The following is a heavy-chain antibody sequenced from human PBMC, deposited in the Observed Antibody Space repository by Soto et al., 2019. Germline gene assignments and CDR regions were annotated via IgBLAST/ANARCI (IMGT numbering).Heavy chain of an antibody. Sequence: SETLSLTCAVYGGSFSSYYWSWIRQPPGKGLEWIGQINHYGSTDYNPSLKSRVTISVDTSKNHFSLKMRSVTAADTAVYYCARGISQYSSWYEPHTWFAAWGQGALVTVS. CDR1: GGSFSSYY. CDR2: INHYGST. D-gene: IGHD6-13*01. CDR3: ARGISQYSSWYEPHTWFAA. V-gene: IGHV4-34*01. J-gene: IGHJ5*02.